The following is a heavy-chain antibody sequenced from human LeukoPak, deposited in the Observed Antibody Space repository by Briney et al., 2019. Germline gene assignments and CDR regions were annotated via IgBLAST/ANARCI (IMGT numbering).Heavy chain of an antibody. D-gene: IGHD4/OR15-4a*01. V-gene: IGHV4-4*07. CDR2: IYTSGST. Sequence: SETLSLTCTVSGGSLSSYYWSWVRQPPGEGLEWIGRIYTSGSTNYNPSPTSRVSMSVDTSKNQFSLKLSSVTAADTAVYYCAREGGANRPLDYWGQRTLVTVSS. CDR1: GGSLSSYY. J-gene: IGHJ4*02. CDR3: AREGGANRPLDY.